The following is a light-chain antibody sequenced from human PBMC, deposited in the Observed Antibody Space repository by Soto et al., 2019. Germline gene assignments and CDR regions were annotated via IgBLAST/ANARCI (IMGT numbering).Light chain of an antibody. Sequence: ETVMTQSPATVSVSPGDIATLSCRASQSVSSKLAWYQQKPGQAPRLLIYGASTRATGIPARFSGSGSGTEFTLTISSLQSEDVAVYYCQQYYSSTITFGQGTRLEIK. CDR2: GAS. V-gene: IGKV3-15*01. CDR1: QSVSSK. J-gene: IGKJ5*01. CDR3: QQYYSSTIT.